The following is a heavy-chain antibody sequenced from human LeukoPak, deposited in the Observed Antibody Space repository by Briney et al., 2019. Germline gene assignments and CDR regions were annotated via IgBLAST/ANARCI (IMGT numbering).Heavy chain of an antibody. CDR3: ARALVGKNDHYDFWSGSSYYYYYYMDV. J-gene: IGHJ6*03. Sequence: ASVKVSCKASGYTFTSYYMHWVRQAPGQGLEWMGIINPSGGSTSYAQKFQGRVTMTRDMSTSTVYMELSSLRSEDTAVYYCARALVGKNDHYDFWSGSSYYYYYYMDVWGKGTTVTVSS. CDR1: GYTFTSYY. V-gene: IGHV1-46*01. D-gene: IGHD3-3*01. CDR2: INPSGGST.